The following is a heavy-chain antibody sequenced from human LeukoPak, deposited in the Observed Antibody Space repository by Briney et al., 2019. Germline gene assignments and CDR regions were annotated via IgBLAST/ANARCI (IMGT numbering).Heavy chain of an antibody. V-gene: IGHV3-33*06. CDR2: IWYDGSNK. CDR1: GFTFSNYN. CDR3: AKGCSATCYSWFDP. D-gene: IGHD2-2*01. Sequence: GGSLRLSCAASGFTFSNYNMNWVRQAPGKGLEWVAVIWYDGSNKYYADSVKGRFTISGDTSKNTLFLQMNSLRAEDTAIYYCAKGCSATCYSWFDPWGQGTLVTVSS. J-gene: IGHJ5*02.